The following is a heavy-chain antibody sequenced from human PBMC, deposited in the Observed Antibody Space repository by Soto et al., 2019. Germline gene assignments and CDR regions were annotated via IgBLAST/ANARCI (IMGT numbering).Heavy chain of an antibody. CDR3: AKAPGPSILGPHYYYYMDV. D-gene: IGHD1-26*01. Sequence: EVQLLESGGGLVQPGGSLRLSCAASGFTFSSYAMSWVRQAPGKGLEWVSAISGSGGSTYYADSVKGRFTISRDNSKNTLYLQMNRLRAEDTAVYYCAKAPGPSILGPHYYYYMDVWGKGTTVTVSS. CDR1: GFTFSSYA. V-gene: IGHV3-23*01. CDR2: ISGSGGST. J-gene: IGHJ6*03.